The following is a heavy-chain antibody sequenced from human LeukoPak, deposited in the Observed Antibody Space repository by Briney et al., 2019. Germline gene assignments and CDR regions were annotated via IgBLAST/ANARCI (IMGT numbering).Heavy chain of an antibody. CDR2: IYTSGST. V-gene: IGHV4-4*07. CDR1: GGSISSYY. D-gene: IGHD2-2*01. J-gene: IGHJ4*02. CDR3: ARAKLSKRLVPAAFDY. Sequence: SETLSLTCTVSGGSISSYYWSWIRQPAGKGLEWIGRIYTSGSTNYNPSLKSRVTMSVDTSKNQFSLKLSSVTAADTAVYYCARAKLSKRLVPAAFDYWGQGTLVTVSS.